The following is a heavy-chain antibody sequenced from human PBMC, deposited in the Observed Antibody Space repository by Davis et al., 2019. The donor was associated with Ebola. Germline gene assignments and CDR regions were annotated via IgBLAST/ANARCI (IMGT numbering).Heavy chain of an antibody. J-gene: IGHJ4*02. CDR3: ARKRAGISDFDY. CDR2: INPNSGGT. Sequence: ASVKVSCKASGYTFTSYYMHWVRQAPGQGLEWMGWINPNSGGTNYAQKFQGRVTMTRDTSISTAYMELSRLRSDDTAVYYCARKRAGISDFDYWGQGTLVTVSS. D-gene: IGHD6-13*01. V-gene: IGHV1-2*02. CDR1: GYTFTSYY.